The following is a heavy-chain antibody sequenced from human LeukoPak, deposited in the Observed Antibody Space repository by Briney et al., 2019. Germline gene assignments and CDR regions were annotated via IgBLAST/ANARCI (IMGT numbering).Heavy chain of an antibody. V-gene: IGHV3-21*01. CDR1: GFTFSSYS. Sequence: GGSLRLSCAASGFTFSSYSMTWVRQAPGKGLEWVSSISSSSSYIYYADSVKGRFTISRDNAKNSLYLQMNSLRADDTAVYYCARDRYSSSWYDYWGQGTLVTVSS. CDR2: ISSSSSYI. D-gene: IGHD6-13*01. CDR3: ARDRYSSSWYDY. J-gene: IGHJ4*02.